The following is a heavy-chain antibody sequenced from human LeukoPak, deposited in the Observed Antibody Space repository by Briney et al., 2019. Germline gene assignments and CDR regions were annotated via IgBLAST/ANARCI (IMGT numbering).Heavy chain of an antibody. CDR3: ARESVHYDFWSGSDY. D-gene: IGHD3-3*01. J-gene: IGHJ4*02. CDR1: GGSIGSYY. V-gene: IGHV4-4*07. Sequence: PSETLSLTCTVSGGSIGSYYWGWIRQPAGKGLEWIGRIYTSGSTNYNPSLKSRVTMSVDTSKNQFSLKLSSVTAADTAVYYCARESVHYDFWSGSDYWGQGTLVTVSS. CDR2: IYTSGST.